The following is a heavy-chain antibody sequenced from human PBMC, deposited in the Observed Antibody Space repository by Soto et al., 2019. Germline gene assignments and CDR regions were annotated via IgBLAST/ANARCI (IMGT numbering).Heavy chain of an antibody. CDR1: GFTFSSYS. J-gene: IGHJ6*02. CDR3: ARYGKSYNWNDVGRYYYYGMDV. CDR2: IISTASDI. Sequence: PGGSLRLSCSASGFTFSSYSMNCVRQAPGKGLEWVSYIISTASDIHYAGSVKGRFTISRENAKNSLYLQMNSLRAGDTAVYYCARYGKSYNWNDVGRYYYYGMDVWGQGTTVTVSS. D-gene: IGHD1-1*01. V-gene: IGHV3-21*05.